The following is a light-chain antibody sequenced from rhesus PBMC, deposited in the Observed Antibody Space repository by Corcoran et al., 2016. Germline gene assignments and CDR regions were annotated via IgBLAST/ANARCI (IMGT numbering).Light chain of an antibody. CDR2: GAS. CDR1: QSVSSY. J-gene: IGKJ2*01. V-gene: IGKV3-10*01. CDR3: YQHSSGYS. Sequence: QVILTQSPATLSLSPGERATLSCRASQSVSSYLAWYQQKPGQAPRLLIYGASSRATGIPERFSGRGAGTDFTLTISSLEPEDVGVYHCYQHSSGYSFGQGTKVEIK.